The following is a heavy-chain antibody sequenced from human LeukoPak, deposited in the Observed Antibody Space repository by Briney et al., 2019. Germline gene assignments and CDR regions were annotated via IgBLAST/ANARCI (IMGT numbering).Heavy chain of an antibody. CDR2: ISCDGSSK. CDR3: ARRNQWLVRGDFDY. D-gene: IGHD6-19*01. J-gene: IGHJ4*02. CDR1: GFTFNSFA. Sequence: GRSLRLSCAASGFTFNSFAMHWVRQAPGKGLEWVAFISCDGSSKYSAASVKGRFTISRDNSKNTLFLQMNSLRAEDTAVYYCARRNQWLVRGDFDYWGQGTLVTVSS. V-gene: IGHV3-30*01.